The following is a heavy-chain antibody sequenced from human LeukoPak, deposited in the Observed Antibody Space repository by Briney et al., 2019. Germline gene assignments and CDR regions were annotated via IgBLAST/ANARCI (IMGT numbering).Heavy chain of an antibody. V-gene: IGHV1-24*01. CDR2: FDPEDGET. CDR3: ARDLRTYSGSYRAAFFDY. Sequence: ASVKVSCKVSGYTLTELSMHWVRQAPGKGLEWMGGFDPEDGETIYAQKFQGRVTMTEDTSTDTAYMELSSLRSEDTAVYYCARDLRTYSGSYRAAFFDYWGQGTLVTVSS. D-gene: IGHD1-26*01. J-gene: IGHJ4*02. CDR1: GYTLTELS.